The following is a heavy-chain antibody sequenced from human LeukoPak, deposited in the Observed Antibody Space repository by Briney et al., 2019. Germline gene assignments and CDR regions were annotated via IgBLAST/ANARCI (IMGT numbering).Heavy chain of an antibody. CDR1: SGSFSGYY. Sequence: SETLSLTCAVYSGSFSGYYWSWIRQPPGKGLEWIGEINHSGSTNYNPSLKSRVTISVDTSKNQFSLKLSSVTAADTAVYYCARANLLAPGYYFDYWGQGTLVTVSS. V-gene: IGHV4-34*01. CDR3: ARANLLAPGYYFDY. CDR2: INHSGST. J-gene: IGHJ4*02. D-gene: IGHD2-8*02.